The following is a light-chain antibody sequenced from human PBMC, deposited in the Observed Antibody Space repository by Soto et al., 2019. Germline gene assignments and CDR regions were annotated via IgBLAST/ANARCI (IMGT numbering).Light chain of an antibody. J-gene: IGKJ4*01. CDR1: QSVTTF. V-gene: IGKV3-11*01. Sequence: EIVLTQSPATLSLSPGERATLFCRASQSVTTFLAWYQQKPGQAPKLLIYDASTRATGIPARFSGSGSGTDFTLTISSLEPEDFAVYYCQQYNDWPPLTFGGGTKVDI. CDR3: QQYNDWPPLT. CDR2: DAS.